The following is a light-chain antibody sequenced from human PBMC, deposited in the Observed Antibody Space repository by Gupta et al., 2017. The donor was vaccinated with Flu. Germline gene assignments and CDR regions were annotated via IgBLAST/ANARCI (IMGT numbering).Light chain of an antibody. J-gene: IGKJ1*01. CDR2: DAS. CDR3: QQSNTYPRT. V-gene: IGKV1-9*01. Sequence: IQLTHSPPFLPASVGDRVTITCRASKGISNYLAWYQQKPGKAPKLLIYDASTLGSGVPSRFTGSGSWSDFTLTISSLQTEDFATYYCQQSNTYPRTFGQGTKVEIK. CDR1: KGISNY.